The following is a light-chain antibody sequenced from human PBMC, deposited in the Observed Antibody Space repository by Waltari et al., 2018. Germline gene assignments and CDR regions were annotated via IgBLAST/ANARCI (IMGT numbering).Light chain of an antibody. CDR3: QQYNNWPRGT. Sequence: EIVMTQYPATLSVSPGERATLSCRASQSVSSNLAWYQQKPGQAPRLLIYGASTRATGIPARFSGSGSGTEFTLTISSLQSEDFAVYYCQQYNNWPRGTFGQGTRLEIK. V-gene: IGKV3-15*01. CDR2: GAS. J-gene: IGKJ5*01. CDR1: QSVSSN.